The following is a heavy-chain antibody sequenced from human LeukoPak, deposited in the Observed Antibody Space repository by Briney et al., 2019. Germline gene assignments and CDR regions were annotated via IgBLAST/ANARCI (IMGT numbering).Heavy chain of an antibody. D-gene: IGHD5-12*01. J-gene: IGHJ4*02. CDR2: IWYDGSEK. CDR3: ARDGYSGYDFYFDY. Sequence: GGSLRLSCTASGFTFSKNGMHWVRQAPGKGLEWVALIWYDGSEKYYADSVKGRFTVSRDNSKNTLYLQMNSLRADDTAVYYCARDGYSGYDFYFDYWGQGTLVTVSS. V-gene: IGHV3-33*01. CDR1: GFTFSKNG.